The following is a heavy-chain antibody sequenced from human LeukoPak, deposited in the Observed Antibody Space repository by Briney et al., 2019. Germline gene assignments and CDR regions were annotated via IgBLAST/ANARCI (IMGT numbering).Heavy chain of an antibody. CDR1: GGSISSGGYS. Sequence: PSQTLSLTCAVAGGSISSGGYSWSWIRQPPGKGLEWIGFIYHSGNIYYNPSLRGRVTISEDRSKNQFSLNLSSVTAADTAVYYCASRPFLWGFAYWGQGTLVTVSS. CDR2: IYHSGNI. CDR3: ASRPFLWGFAY. D-gene: IGHD3-16*01. V-gene: IGHV4-30-2*01. J-gene: IGHJ4*02.